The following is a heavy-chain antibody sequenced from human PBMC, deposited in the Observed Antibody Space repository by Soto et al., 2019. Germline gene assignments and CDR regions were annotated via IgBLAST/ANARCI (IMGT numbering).Heavy chain of an antibody. V-gene: IGHV3-20*01. Sequence: GGSLRLSCAASGFTFDDYGMSWVRQAPGKGLEWVSGINWNGGSTGYADSVKGRFTISRDNAKNSLYLQMNSLRAEDTALYHCARRVNCSSTSCLKYYYYYYYMDVWGKGTTVTVS. D-gene: IGHD2-2*01. CDR2: INWNGGST. CDR3: ARRVNCSSTSCLKYYYYYYYMDV. CDR1: GFTFDDYG. J-gene: IGHJ6*03.